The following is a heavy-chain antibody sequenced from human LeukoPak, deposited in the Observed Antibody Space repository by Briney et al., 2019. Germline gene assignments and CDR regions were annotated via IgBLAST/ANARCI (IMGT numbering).Heavy chain of an antibody. CDR2: INPYNGNT. V-gene: IGHV1-18*01. D-gene: IGHD3-3*01. CDR1: GYTFSIYG. CDR3: ARDRRIVGVVIPNDY. J-gene: IGHJ4*02. Sequence: ASVKVSCKASGYTFSIYGISWVRQAPGKGLEWMGWINPYNGNTDYAQKLQGRVTMTTDTSRSTAYMELRSLRSDDTAVYYCARDRRIVGVVIPNDYWGQGTLVTVSS.